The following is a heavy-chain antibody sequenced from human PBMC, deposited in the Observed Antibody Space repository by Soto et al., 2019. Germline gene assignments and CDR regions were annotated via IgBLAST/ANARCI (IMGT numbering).Heavy chain of an antibody. Sequence: QVQLQESGPGLVKASQTLSLTCRLSGGSINYGEFYWNWIRQSPGKGLEWIGYIYSSGRTHYNPSLNSRVNVSLNTPNNRRSLRLSSVTAADTSGYYCARMGVLLAELSRYWSEPWGRRTLVTVS. CDR3: ARMGVLLAELSRYWSEP. CDR1: GGSINYGEFY. CDR2: IYSSGRT. J-gene: IGHJ5*02. V-gene: IGHV4-31*03. D-gene: IGHD1-26*01.